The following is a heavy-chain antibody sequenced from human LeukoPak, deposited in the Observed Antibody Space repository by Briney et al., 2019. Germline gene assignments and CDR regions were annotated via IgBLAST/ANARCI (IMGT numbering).Heavy chain of an antibody. J-gene: IGHJ4*02. CDR3: ARHISSGGTHAHFYY. CDR2: IHYNGIT. D-gene: IGHD1-26*01. V-gene: IGHV4-59*08. Sequence: IPSETLSLTCTVSGSMYNYYWSWIRQPPEKGLEWIGYIHYNGITNYNPSLKSRVTMSLDTSKNQVSLKLNSVTAADTAVYYCARHISSGGTHAHFYYWGQGTLVTVSS. CDR1: GSMYNYY.